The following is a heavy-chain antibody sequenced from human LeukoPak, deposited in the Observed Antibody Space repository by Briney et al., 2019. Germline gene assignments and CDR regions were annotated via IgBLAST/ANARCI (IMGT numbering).Heavy chain of an antibody. CDR1: GFTFSSYW. CDR2: INSDGSST. Sequence: RGSLRLSCAASGFTFSSYWMHWVRQAPGKGLVWVSRINSDGSSTSYADSVKGRFTISRDNAKNTLYLQMNSLRAEDTAVYYCARVAHSSRYYYYYYYMDVWGKGTTVTVSS. J-gene: IGHJ6*03. CDR3: ARVAHSSRYYYYYYYMDV. D-gene: IGHD6-13*01. V-gene: IGHV3-74*01.